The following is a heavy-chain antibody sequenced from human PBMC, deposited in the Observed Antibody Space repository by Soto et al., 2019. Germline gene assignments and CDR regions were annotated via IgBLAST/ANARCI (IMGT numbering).Heavy chain of an antibody. CDR2: INHGGNT. CDR1: GGSFSGFS. J-gene: IGHJ4*02. D-gene: IGHD3-10*01. Sequence: SETLSLTCAVNGGSFSGFSWTWIRQPPGKGLEWIGEINHGGNTKYNPSLKGRVTMSVDTSKNQFSLKMNSMTAADTAVYYCERGLGGSGFHYIASWAQGLLVTVSS. CDR3: ERGLGGSGFHYIAS. V-gene: IGHV4-34*01.